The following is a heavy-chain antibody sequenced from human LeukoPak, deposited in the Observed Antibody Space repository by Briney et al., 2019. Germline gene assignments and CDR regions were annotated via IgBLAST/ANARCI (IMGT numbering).Heavy chain of an antibody. J-gene: IGHJ4*02. Sequence: SETLSLTCAVSGYSISSGYYWGWIRQPPGKGLEWIGSIYHSGSTYYNPSLKSRVTISVDTSKIQFSLKLSSVTAADTAVYYCARSPERWLQLLIDYWGQGTLVTVSS. CDR1: GYSISSGYY. CDR3: ARSPERWLQLLIDY. D-gene: IGHD5-24*01. CDR2: IYHSGST. V-gene: IGHV4-38-2*01.